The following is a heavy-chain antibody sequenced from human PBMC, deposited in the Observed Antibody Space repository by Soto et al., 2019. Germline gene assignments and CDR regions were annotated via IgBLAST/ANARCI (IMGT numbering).Heavy chain of an antibody. CDR1: GFTFSSYA. CDR2: ISYDGSNK. D-gene: IGHD2-2*01. CDR3: ARVRCSSTSCYAHYYYGMDV. Sequence: EGSLRLSCAASGFTFSSYAMHWVRQAPGKGLEWVAVISYDGSNKYYADSVKGRFTISRDNSKNTLYLQMNSLRAEDTAVYYCARVRCSSTSCYAHYYYGMDVWGQGTTVTVSS. V-gene: IGHV3-30-3*01. J-gene: IGHJ6*02.